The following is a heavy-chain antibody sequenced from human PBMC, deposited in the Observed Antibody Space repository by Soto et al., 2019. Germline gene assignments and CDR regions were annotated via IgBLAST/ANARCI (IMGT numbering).Heavy chain of an antibody. CDR3: AREIVVVPAASDYYYYGMDV. D-gene: IGHD2-2*01. V-gene: IGHV1-18*01. CDR1: GYTFTSYG. J-gene: IGHJ6*02. CDR2: ISAYNGNT. Sequence: QVQLVQSGAEVKKPGASVKVSCKASGYTFTSYGISWVRQAPGQGLEWMGWISAYNGNTNYAQKLQGRVTMTTDTSTSTAYMELRSLRSDDTAVYYCAREIVVVPAASDYYYYGMDVWDQGTTVTVSS.